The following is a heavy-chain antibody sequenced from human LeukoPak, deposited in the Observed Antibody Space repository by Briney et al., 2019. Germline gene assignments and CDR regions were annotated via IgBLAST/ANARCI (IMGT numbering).Heavy chain of an antibody. D-gene: IGHD3-22*01. Sequence: SETLSLTCTVSVGSISSYYWSWIRQPPGKGLEWIGYIYYSGSTNYNPSLKSRVTISVDTSKNQFSLKLSSVTAADTAVYYCARGSGGYYYYPDYWGQGTLVTVSS. CDR2: IYYSGST. V-gene: IGHV4-59*01. CDR1: VGSISSYY. J-gene: IGHJ4*02. CDR3: ARGSGGYYYYPDY.